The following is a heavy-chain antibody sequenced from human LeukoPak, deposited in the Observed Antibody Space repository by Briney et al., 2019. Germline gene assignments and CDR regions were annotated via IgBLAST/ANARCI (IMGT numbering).Heavy chain of an antibody. Sequence: GASVTVSCKASGGTFSSYAISWVRQAPGQGLEWMGGIIPIFGTANYAQKFQGRVTITTDESTSTAYMELSSLRSEDTAVYYCARVWAAAGTNWFDPWGQGTLVTVSS. CDR2: IIPIFGTA. CDR1: GGTFSSYA. CDR3: ARVWAAAGTNWFDP. D-gene: IGHD6-13*01. J-gene: IGHJ5*02. V-gene: IGHV1-69*05.